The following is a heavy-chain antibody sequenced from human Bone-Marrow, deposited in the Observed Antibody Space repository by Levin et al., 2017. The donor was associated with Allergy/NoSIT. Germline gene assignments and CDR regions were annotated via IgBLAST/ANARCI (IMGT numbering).Heavy chain of an antibody. Sequence: GESLKISCAASGFTFSSYAMHWVRQAPGKGLEWVAVISYDGSNKYYADSVKGRFTISRDNSKNTLYLQMNSLRAEDTAVYYCARGGPYYDSSGYYLYYFDYWGQGTLVTVSS. V-gene: IGHV3-30-3*01. J-gene: IGHJ4*02. D-gene: IGHD3-22*01. CDR3: ARGGPYYDSSGYYLYYFDY. CDR2: ISYDGSNK. CDR1: GFTFSSYA.